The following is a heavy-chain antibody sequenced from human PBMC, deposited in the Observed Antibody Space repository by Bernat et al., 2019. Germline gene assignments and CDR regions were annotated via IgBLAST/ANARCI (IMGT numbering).Heavy chain of an antibody. V-gene: IGHV3-74*01. J-gene: IGHJ5*02. CDR1: GFTFSSYW. CDR2: INSDGSST. CDR3: ARDGGNYWGWFDP. D-gene: IGHD1-26*01. Sequence: EVQLVESGGGLVQPGGSLRLSCAASGFTFSSYWMHWVRQAPGKGLVWVSRINSDGSSTSYADPVKGRFTISRDNAKNTVYLQMNSLRDEDTAVYYCARDGGNYWGWFDPWGQGTLVTVSS.